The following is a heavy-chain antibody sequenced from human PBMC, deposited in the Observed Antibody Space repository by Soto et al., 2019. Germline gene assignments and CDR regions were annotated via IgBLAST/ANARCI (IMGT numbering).Heavy chain of an antibody. CDR3: ARDFSGPMDY. CDR2: IYPSGGST. CDR1: GYTFTNYY. V-gene: IGHV1-46*01. Sequence: ASVKVSCKASGYTFTNYYMHWVRQAPGQGLEWMGIIYPSGGSTRNAQKFQGRVTMTRDTSTSTVYMELSSLRSEDTAVYYCARDFSGPMDYWGRGTLVTVSS. D-gene: IGHD3-10*01. J-gene: IGHJ4*02.